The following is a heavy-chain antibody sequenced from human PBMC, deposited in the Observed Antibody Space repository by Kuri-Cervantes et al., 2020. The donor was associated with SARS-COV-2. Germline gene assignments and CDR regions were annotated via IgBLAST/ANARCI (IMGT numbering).Heavy chain of an antibody. V-gene: IGHV3-15*07. CDR2: IKSKTDGGTT. CDR3: TRTLYYYDSSGYYRNEDY. CDR1: GFTFSNAW. D-gene: IGHD3-22*01. J-gene: IGHJ4*02. Sequence: GESLKISCAASGFTFSNAWMNWVRQAPGKGLEWVGRIKSKTDGGTTDYAAPVKGRFTISRDDSKSIAYLQMNSLKTEDTAVYYCTRTLYYYDSSGYYRNEDYWGQGTLVTVSS.